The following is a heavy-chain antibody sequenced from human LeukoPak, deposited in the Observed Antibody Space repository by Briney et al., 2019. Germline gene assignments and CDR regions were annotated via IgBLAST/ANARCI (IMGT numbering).Heavy chain of an antibody. CDR1: GFTFSSYG. CDR3: VGGSTTTVTGFDY. J-gene: IGHJ4*02. V-gene: IGHV4-59*05. D-gene: IGHD4-17*01. CDR2: IYYSGST. Sequence: GSLRLSCAASGFTFSSYGMPWVRQAPGKGLEWIGSIYYSGSTYYNPSLKSRVTISVDTSKNQFSLKLSSVTAADTAVYYCVGGSTTTVTGFDYWGQGTLVTVSS.